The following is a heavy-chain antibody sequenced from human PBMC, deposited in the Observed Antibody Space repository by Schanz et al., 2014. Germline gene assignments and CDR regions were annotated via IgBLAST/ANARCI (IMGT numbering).Heavy chain of an antibody. Sequence: VQLVESGGGVVRPGRSLRLSCAASGFTFSNYDMHWVRQAIGKGLEWVSGIGPASDPYYAGSVKGRFTISRENGKNSLYLQMNSLRAEDTAVYYCVKLPGATGTTSHFDYWGQGTLVTVSS. CDR3: VKLPGATGTTSHFDY. J-gene: IGHJ4*02. V-gene: IGHV3-13*05. CDR1: GFTFSNYD. D-gene: IGHD1-1*01. CDR2: IGPASDP.